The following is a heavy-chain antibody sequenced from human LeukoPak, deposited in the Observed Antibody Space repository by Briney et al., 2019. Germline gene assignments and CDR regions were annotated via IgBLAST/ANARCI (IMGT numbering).Heavy chain of an antibody. D-gene: IGHD6-13*01. J-gene: IGHJ4*02. CDR3: ARRPRAAAGTGLFGY. Sequence: SETLSLTCTVSGGSISSSSYYWAWIRQPPGKGLEWIGSIYYSGSNYYNPSLKSRVTISVDTSKNQFSLKLSSVTAADTAVYYCARRPRAAAGTGLFGYWGQGTLVTVSS. CDR2: IYYSGSN. CDR1: GGSISSSSYY. V-gene: IGHV4-39*01.